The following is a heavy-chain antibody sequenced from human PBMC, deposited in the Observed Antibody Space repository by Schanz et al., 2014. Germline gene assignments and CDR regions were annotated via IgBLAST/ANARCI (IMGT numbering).Heavy chain of an antibody. J-gene: IGHJ3*02. Sequence: EVQLAESGGGLVQPGGSLRLSCASSGFSFTTYAMSWVRQAPGRGLEWVSAISGSGGSTYYADSVKGRFTISRDNSKNTLYLQMNSLRAEDTAVYYCAKGRFGELSAFDIWGQGTMVTVSS. CDR1: GFSFTTYA. D-gene: IGHD3-10*01. CDR2: ISGSGGST. CDR3: AKGRFGELSAFDI. V-gene: IGHV3-23*04.